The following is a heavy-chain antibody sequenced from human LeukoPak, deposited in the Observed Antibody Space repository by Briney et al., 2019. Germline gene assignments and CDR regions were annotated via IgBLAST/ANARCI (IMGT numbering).Heavy chain of an antibody. J-gene: IGHJ3*02. Sequence: QTGGSLRLSCAASGFTFSSYGMHWVRQAPGEGLEWVAVISYDGSNKYYADSVKGRFTISRDNSKNTLYLQMNSLRAEDTAVYYCAKADYYGDYGRRDAFDIWGQGTMVTVSS. CDR1: GFTFSSYG. V-gene: IGHV3-30*18. CDR3: AKADYYGDYGRRDAFDI. CDR2: ISYDGSNK. D-gene: IGHD4-17*01.